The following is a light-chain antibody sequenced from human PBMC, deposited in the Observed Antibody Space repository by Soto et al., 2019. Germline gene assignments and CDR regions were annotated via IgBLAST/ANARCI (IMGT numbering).Light chain of an antibody. CDR2: KAS. Sequence: DIQMTQSPSTLSASVGDRVTITCRASQSISSWLAWYQQKPGQAPKLLIYKASTLQSGAPSRLSGRGSGTEFTLVISSLQPDDSATYYCQQYNDTWTFGQGTKVEIK. CDR1: QSISSW. CDR3: QQYNDTWT. J-gene: IGKJ1*01. V-gene: IGKV1-5*03.